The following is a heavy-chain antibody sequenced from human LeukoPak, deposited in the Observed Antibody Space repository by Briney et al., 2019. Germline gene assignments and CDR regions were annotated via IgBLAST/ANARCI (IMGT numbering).Heavy chain of an antibody. CDR2: IYTSGST. J-gene: IGHJ4*02. CDR1: GGVSISSYY. D-gene: IGHD1-1*01. V-gene: IGHV4-4*07. Sequence: PSETLSLTCTVSGGVSISSYYWSWIRQPAGKGLEWIGRIYTSGSTNYNPSLKSRLTMSVDRSKNKLSLKLSSVTAADTAVYYCSKFASANNCSYFDYWGQGALVTVSS. CDR3: SKFASANNCSYFDY.